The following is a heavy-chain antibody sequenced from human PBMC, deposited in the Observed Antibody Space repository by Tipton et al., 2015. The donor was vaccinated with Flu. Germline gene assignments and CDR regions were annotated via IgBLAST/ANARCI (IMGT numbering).Heavy chain of an antibody. CDR3: TRGAASAFGI. CDR2: TYYRSKWCN. D-gene: IGHD6-25*01. J-gene: IGHJ3*02. CDR1: GDSLSTNGVA. Sequence: GLVKPSETLSLTCAISGDSLSTNGVAWNWIRQSPSRGLEWLGRTYYRSKWCNDYAVSVKGRITINSDTSKNQFSLQLNSVTPEDTGVYYCTRGAASAFGIWGQGTMVTVFS. V-gene: IGHV6-1*01.